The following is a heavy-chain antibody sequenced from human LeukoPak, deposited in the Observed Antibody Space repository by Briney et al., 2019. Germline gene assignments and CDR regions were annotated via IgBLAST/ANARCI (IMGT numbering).Heavy chain of an antibody. CDR1: GLTLRSFA. CDR2: ISGDGGST. V-gene: IGHV3-23*01. J-gene: IGHJ4*02. D-gene: IGHD2-2*01. Sequence: GGSLRLSCEVSGLTLRSFAMSWGRQPAGKGLEWVSAISGDGGSTEYADSVKGRFTISRDNSKNTVYLQMNSLRAGDTALYYCAAMTTAAANAFFYWGRGTVVTVSA. CDR3: AAMTTAAANAFFY.